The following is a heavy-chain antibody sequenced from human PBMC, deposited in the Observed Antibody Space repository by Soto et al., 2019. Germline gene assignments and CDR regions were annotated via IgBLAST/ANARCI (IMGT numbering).Heavy chain of an antibody. Sequence: EVHVVESGGGLVKPGGSLRLSCAASGFTFAPAWMTWVRQSPGKVLEWVARIKSKTSGETTDYAAPVKGRFTISRDDSKSTVYLQMSSLNTEDTAIYYCSIDVASSGVGELDYWGQGTLVTVSS. CDR3: SIDVASSGVGELDY. CDR2: IKSKTSGETT. D-gene: IGHD2-21*01. J-gene: IGHJ4*02. CDR1: GFTFAPAW. V-gene: IGHV3-15*01.